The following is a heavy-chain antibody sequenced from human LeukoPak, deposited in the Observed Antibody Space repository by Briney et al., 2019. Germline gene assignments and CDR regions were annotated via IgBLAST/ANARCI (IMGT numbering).Heavy chain of an antibody. CDR1: GFTFSSYW. CDR3: ARDGADIVVVVAVDAFDI. V-gene: IGHV3-7*01. Sequence: PGGSLRLSCAASGFTFSSYWMSWVRQAPGKGLEWVANIKQDGSEKYYVDSVKGRFTISRDNAKNSLYLQMNSLRAEDTAVYYCARDGADIVVVVAVDAFDIWGQGTMVTVSS. CDR2: IKQDGSEK. D-gene: IGHD2-15*01. J-gene: IGHJ3*02.